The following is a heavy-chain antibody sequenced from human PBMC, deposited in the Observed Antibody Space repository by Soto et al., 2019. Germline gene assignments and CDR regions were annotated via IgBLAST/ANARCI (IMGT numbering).Heavy chain of an antibody. Sequence: QVQLVQSGAEEKKPGASVKVSCKASGYTFTSYAMHWVRQAPGQRLEWMGWINAGNGNTKYSQKFQGRVTITRDTSASTAYMELGSLRSEDTAVYYCARAIRSGGYVYNWFDPWGQGTLVTVSS. J-gene: IGHJ5*02. CDR2: INAGNGNT. CDR3: ARAIRSGGYVYNWFDP. D-gene: IGHD1-26*01. V-gene: IGHV1-3*05. CDR1: GYTFTSYA.